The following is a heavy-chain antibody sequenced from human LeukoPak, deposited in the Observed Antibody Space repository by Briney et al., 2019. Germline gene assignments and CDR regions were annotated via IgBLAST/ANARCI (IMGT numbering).Heavy chain of an antibody. J-gene: IGHJ4*02. Sequence: SETLSFTCTVSGGSISSYYWSWIRQPPGKGLEWIGNIYYSGTTNYNPSPKSRVTISVDTSKNQFSLKLSSVTAADTAVYYCARHYGGNKHYFDYWGQGTLVTVSS. CDR2: IYYSGTT. D-gene: IGHD4-23*01. CDR3: ARHYGGNKHYFDY. CDR1: GGSISSYY. V-gene: IGHV4-59*08.